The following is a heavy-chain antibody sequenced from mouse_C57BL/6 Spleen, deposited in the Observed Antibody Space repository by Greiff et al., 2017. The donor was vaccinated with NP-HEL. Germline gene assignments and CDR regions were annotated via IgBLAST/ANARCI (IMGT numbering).Heavy chain of an antibody. CDR1: GFSLTSYG. CDR3: AKKGWETYAMDY. Sequence: VKVVESGPGLVAPSQSLSITCTVSGFSLTSYGVDWVRQPPGKGLEWLGVIWGGGSTNYNSALMSRLSISKDNSKSQVFLKMNSLPTDDTAMYYCAKKGWETYAMDYWGQGTSVTVSS. D-gene: IGHD3-3*01. CDR2: IWGGGST. V-gene: IGHV2-9*01. J-gene: IGHJ4*01.